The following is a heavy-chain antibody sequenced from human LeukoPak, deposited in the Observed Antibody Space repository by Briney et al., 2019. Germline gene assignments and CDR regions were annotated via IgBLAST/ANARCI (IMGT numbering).Heavy chain of an antibody. V-gene: IGHV1-2*02. Sequence: ASVKVSCKASGYTFTAYYMHWVRQAPGQGLEWMGWINPNSGGTNYAQKFQGRVTMTRDTSISTAYMELSRLRSDDTAVYYCARAPLGGDGYNLDYWGQGTLVTVSS. D-gene: IGHD5-24*01. CDR3: ARAPLGGDGYNLDY. J-gene: IGHJ4*02. CDR2: INPNSGGT. CDR1: GYTFTAYY.